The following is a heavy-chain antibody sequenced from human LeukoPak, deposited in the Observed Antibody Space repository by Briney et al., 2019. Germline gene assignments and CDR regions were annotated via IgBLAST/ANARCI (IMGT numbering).Heavy chain of an antibody. CDR3: ARLTRITMVRGVIISSLDFDY. CDR2: IYPGDSDT. J-gene: IGHJ4*02. Sequence: LGESLKISCKGSGYSFTSYWIGWVRQMPGKGLEWMGIIYPGDSDTRYSPSFQGQVAISADKSVSTAYLQWSSLKASDTAMYYCARLTRITMVRGVIISSLDFDYWGQGTLVTVSS. D-gene: IGHD3-10*01. CDR1: GYSFTSYW. V-gene: IGHV5-51*01.